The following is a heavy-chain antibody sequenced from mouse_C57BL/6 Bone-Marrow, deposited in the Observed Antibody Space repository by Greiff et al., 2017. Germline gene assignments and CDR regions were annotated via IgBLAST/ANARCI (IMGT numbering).Heavy chain of an antibody. CDR3: FITTDYAMDY. CDR1: GYSFTDYN. Sequence: EVHLVESGPELVKPGASVKISCKASGYSFTDYNMNWVKQSNGKSLEWIGVINPNYGTTSYNQKFKGKATLTVDQSSSTAYMQLNSLTSEDSAVYYSFITTDYAMDYWGQGTSVTVSS. J-gene: IGHJ4*01. D-gene: IGHD1-1*01. V-gene: IGHV1-39*01. CDR2: INPNYGTT.